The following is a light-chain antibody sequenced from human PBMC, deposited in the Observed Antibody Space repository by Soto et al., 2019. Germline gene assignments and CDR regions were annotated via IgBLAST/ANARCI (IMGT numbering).Light chain of an antibody. V-gene: IGKV3-20*01. CDR2: AAS. J-gene: IGKJ1*01. CDR1: QSVSSSY. CDR3: QQYGSSPGWT. Sequence: EIVLTQSPGTLSLSPGERATLSCRASQSVSSSYLVWYQHKAGQAPRLLFYAASTRATGIPDRFSGSGSGTDFTLTISRLEPEDFAVYYCQQYGSSPGWTFGQGTKVDIK.